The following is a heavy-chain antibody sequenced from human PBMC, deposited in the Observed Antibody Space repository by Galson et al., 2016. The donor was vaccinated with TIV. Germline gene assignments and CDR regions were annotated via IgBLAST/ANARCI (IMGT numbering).Heavy chain of an antibody. CDR3: AKERLEFWSISLHPFDF. J-gene: IGHJ4*02. CDR2: ISYDGSSK. D-gene: IGHD3-3*01. Sequence: SLRLSCAASGFRFRSYGMHWVRQAPGKGLEWVAVISYDGSSKYYSDSVKDRFTVSRDNSKNTAYLQMNSLIAEDTGVYFCAKERLEFWSISLHPFDFWGLGTLVTVSS. V-gene: IGHV3-30*18. CDR1: GFRFRSYG.